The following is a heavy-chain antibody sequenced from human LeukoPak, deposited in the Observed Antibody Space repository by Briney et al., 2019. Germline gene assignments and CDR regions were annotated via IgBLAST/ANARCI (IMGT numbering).Heavy chain of an antibody. CDR2: IYYSGST. Sequence: RSETLSLTCTVSGGSISSGGYYWSWIRQHPGKGLEWIGYIYYSGSTYHNPSLKSRVTISVDTSKNQFSLKLSSVTAADTAVYYCAIEITAIAYWGQGTLVTVSS. CDR3: AIEITAIAY. V-gene: IGHV4-31*03. CDR1: GGSISSGGYY. D-gene: IGHD5-18*01. J-gene: IGHJ4*02.